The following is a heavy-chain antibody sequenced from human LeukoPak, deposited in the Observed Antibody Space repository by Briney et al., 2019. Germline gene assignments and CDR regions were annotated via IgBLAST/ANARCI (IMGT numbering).Heavy chain of an antibody. CDR2: INHSGST. J-gene: IGHJ4*02. D-gene: IGHD3-3*01. Sequence: PSETLSLTCTVSGGSIGSGDCFWSWIRQPPGKGLEWIGEINHSGSTNYNPSLKSRVTISVDTSKNQFSLKLSSVTAADTAVYYCARGGGVTWLRRWGQGTLVTVSS. CDR1: GGSIGSGDCF. CDR3: ARGGGVTWLRR. V-gene: IGHV4-30-4*01.